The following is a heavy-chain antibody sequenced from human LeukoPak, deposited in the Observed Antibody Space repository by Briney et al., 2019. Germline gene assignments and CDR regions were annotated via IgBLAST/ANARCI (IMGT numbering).Heavy chain of an antibody. J-gene: IGHJ1*01. CDR2: IYYSGST. V-gene: IGHV4-59*08. Sequence: SETLSLTCTVSGGSISSYYWSWIRQPPGKGLEWIGYIYYSGSTNYNPSLKSRVTISVDTSKNQFSLKLSSVTAADTAVYYCARGPSGYFPYFQHWGQGTLVTVSS. CDR1: GGSISSYY. D-gene: IGHD3-22*01. CDR3: ARGPSGYFPYFQH.